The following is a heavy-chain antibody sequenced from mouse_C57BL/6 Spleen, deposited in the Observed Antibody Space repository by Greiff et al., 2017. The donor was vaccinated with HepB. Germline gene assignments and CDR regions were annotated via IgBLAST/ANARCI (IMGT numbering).Heavy chain of an antibody. Sequence: VQLQQSGPGLVKPSQSLSLTCSVTGYSITSGYYWNWIRQFPGNKLEWMGYISYDGSNNYNPSLKNRISITRDTSKNQFFLKLNSVTTEDTATYYCARGGPTTSEYFDYWGQGTTLTVSS. CDR1: GYSITSGYY. V-gene: IGHV3-6*01. J-gene: IGHJ2*01. D-gene: IGHD1-1*01. CDR3: ARGGPTTSEYFDY. CDR2: ISYDGSN.